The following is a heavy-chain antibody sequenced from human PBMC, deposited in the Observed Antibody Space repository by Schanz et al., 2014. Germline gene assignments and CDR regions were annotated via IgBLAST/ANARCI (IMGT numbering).Heavy chain of an antibody. Sequence: QVQLLQSGAEVKKPGASVKVSCKASGYTFSDSYVHWVRQAPGQGLEWMGWINPDSGDTNFAQKFQGWVTMTRDTSISTAYMELSRLKSDDTAVYYCARAFGGYDPAGALDYWGQGTLVTVSS. CDR1: GYTFSDSY. V-gene: IGHV1-2*04. J-gene: IGHJ4*02. CDR3: ARAFGGYDPAGALDY. D-gene: IGHD5-12*01. CDR2: INPDSGDT.